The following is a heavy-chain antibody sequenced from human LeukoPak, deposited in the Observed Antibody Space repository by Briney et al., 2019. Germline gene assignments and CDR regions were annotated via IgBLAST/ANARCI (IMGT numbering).Heavy chain of an antibody. CDR1: GFTVSSNY. J-gene: IGHJ4*02. CDR2: IYSGGST. CDR3: ARVFGYSYGYGHHFDY. V-gene: IGHV3-53*01. D-gene: IGHD5-18*01. Sequence: GGSLRLSCAASGFTVSSNYMSWVRQAPGKGLEWVSVIYSGGSTYYADSVKGRFTISRDNAKNSLYLQMNSLRAEDTAVYYCARVFGYSYGYGHHFDYWGQGTLVTVSS.